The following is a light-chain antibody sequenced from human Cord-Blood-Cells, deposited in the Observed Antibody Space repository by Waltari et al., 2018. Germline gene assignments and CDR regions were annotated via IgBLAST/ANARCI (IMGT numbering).Light chain of an antibody. Sequence: DIVMTQSPDSLAVSLGERATINCKSSQSVLYSSNNKNYLAWYQQKPGQPPKLLIYWASTRESGVPDRFSGSGSGTDFTLTISSLQAEDVAVYDCQQYYSTRTFGQGTKVEGK. CDR2: WAS. V-gene: IGKV4-1*01. CDR3: QQYYSTRT. J-gene: IGKJ1*01. CDR1: QSVLYSSNNKNY.